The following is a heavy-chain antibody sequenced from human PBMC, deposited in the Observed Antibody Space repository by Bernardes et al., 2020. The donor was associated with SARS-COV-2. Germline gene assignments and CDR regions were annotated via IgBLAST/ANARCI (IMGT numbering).Heavy chain of an antibody. D-gene: IGHD2-15*01. Sequence: SETLSLMCTVSGSSVSSGGYYWSWIRQPPGKGLEWVGFIYYNGNTNYNPSLKSRVTISVDTSKNQLSLKLTSVTAADTAVYYCARDVRGGTLDYWGQGTPVTVSS. V-gene: IGHV4-61*08. CDR3: ARDVRGGTLDY. CDR1: GSSVSSGGYY. CDR2: IYYNGNT. J-gene: IGHJ4*02.